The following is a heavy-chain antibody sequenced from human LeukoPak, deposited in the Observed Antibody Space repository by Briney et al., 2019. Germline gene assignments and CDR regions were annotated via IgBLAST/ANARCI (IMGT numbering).Heavy chain of an antibody. D-gene: IGHD1-1*01. Sequence: GGSLRLSCLASGFTVSTYAMSWVRQAPGKGLEWVSGISGGGGITYYADSVKGQFTISKDNSKNTLSLQMNSLRAEDTAVYYCGKGSTTGTTGGSFDPWGQGALVTVSS. V-gene: IGHV3-23*01. J-gene: IGHJ5*02. CDR3: GKGSTTGTTGGSFDP. CDR1: GFTVSTYA. CDR2: ISGGGGIT.